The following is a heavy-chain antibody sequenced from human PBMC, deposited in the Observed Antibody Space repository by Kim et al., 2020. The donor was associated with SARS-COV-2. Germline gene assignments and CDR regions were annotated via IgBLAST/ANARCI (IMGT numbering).Heavy chain of an antibody. Sequence: SETLSLTCAVYGGSFRGSSCSWLRQPPWTLLEWIGEINHSGSTNYNPSLKSRVTISVDTSKNQFSLKLSSVPAADTAVYYCARGRAVRSSWGQGTLVTVSS. V-gene: IGHV4-34*01. CDR1: GGSFRGSS. CDR3: ARGRAVRSS. J-gene: IGHJ4*02. CDR2: INHSGST. D-gene: IGHD6-13*01.